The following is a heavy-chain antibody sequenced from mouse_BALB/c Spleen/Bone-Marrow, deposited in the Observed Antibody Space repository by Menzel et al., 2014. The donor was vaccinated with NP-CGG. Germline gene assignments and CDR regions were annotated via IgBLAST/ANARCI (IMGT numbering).Heavy chain of an antibody. Sequence: EVQLQESGGGLVKPGGSLKLSCATSGFTFNNYAMSWVRQTPEKRLEWVASISSGGDTFYSDSVKGRFTISGDSARNILYLQMTSLRSEGTAMHYCARGLYYGFEGYALYYWGQGTSVTVSS. CDR3: ARGLYYGFEGYALYY. CDR1: GFTFNNYA. CDR2: ISSGGDT. V-gene: IGHV5-6-5*01. J-gene: IGHJ4*01. D-gene: IGHD2-2*01.